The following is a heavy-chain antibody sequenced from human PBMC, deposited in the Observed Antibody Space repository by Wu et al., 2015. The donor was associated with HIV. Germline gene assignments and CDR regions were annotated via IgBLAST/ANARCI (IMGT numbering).Heavy chain of an antibody. D-gene: IGHD3-16*01. J-gene: IGHJ4*02. Sequence: QLVQSGAEVKKPGSSVKVSYKASGGTFSYSAIAWVRQAPGQGLEWMGRIIPIFGKTNYAQKFQGRVTITADESSTTAYMELSSLRSEDTAVYYCARERYYDYRPEGYWGQGTLVTVSS. V-gene: IGHV1-69*13. CDR1: GGTFSYSA. CDR3: ARERYYDYRPEGY. CDR2: IIPIFGKT.